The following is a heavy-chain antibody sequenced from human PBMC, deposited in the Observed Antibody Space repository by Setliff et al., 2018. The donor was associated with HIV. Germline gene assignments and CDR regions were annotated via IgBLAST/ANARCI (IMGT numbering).Heavy chain of an antibody. CDR1: GYIFTTYA. V-gene: IGHV7-4-1*02. CDR3: ATSGFYDILTGPTPGVFDI. D-gene: IGHD3-9*01. J-gene: IGHJ3*02. CDR2: MNTATGHP. Sequence: ASVKVSCKASGYIFTTYALNWVRQAPGQGLEWMGWMNTATGHPTYAQAFRGRFALSLDTSVNTAYLQISYLKAEEDTAMYYCATSGFYDILTGPTPGVFDIWGQGTMVTVSS.